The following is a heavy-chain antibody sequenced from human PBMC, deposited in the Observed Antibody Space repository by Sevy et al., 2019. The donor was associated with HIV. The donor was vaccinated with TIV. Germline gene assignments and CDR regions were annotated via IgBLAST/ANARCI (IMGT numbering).Heavy chain of an antibody. V-gene: IGHV3-23*01. CDR1: GFTFSNYA. Sequence: GESLKISCAAPGFTFSNYAMNWVRQAPGKGLEWVSTIFRSGGVTYYADSVKGRCTISRDNFKNTINLQMHSLRAEDTAVYYCAGGSDDSSGSFDDFDIWGQGTMVTVSS. D-gene: IGHD3-22*01. CDR3: AGGSDDSSGSFDDFDI. J-gene: IGHJ3*02. CDR2: IFRSGGVT.